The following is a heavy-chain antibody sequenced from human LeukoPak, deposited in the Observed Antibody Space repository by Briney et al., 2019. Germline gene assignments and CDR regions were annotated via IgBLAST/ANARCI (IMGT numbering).Heavy chain of an antibody. J-gene: IGHJ4*02. CDR2: INHSGST. V-gene: IGHV4-34*01. CDR3: ATKSSLVIY. D-gene: IGHD6-6*01. CDR1: GGSFSGYY. Sequence: SETLSLTCAVYGGSFSGYYWSWIRQPPGKGLEWIGEINHSGSTNYNPSLKSRVTISVDTSKNQFSLKLSSVTAADTAVYYCATKSSLVIYWGQGTLVTVSS.